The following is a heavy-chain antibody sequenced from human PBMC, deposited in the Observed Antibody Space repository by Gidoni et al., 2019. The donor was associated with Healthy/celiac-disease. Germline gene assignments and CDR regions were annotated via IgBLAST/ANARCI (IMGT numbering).Heavy chain of an antibody. J-gene: IGHJ6*03. CDR1: GYTSTSYA. CDR2: INAGNGNT. Sequence: QVQLVQSGAEVKKPGASVTVSCKASGYTSTSYAMHWVRQAPGQRLEWMGWINAGNGNTKYSQKFQGRVTITRDTSASTAYMELSSLRSEDTAVYYCARGSIGNYYYYYMDVWGKGTTVTVSS. V-gene: IGHV1-3*01. D-gene: IGHD2-2*03. CDR3: ARGSIGNYYYYYMDV.